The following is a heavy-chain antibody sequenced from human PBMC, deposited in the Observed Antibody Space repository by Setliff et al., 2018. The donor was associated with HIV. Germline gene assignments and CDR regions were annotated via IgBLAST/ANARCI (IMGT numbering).Heavy chain of an antibody. V-gene: IGHV3-20*04. D-gene: IGHD3-22*01. J-gene: IGHJ4*02. CDR2: INWNGGST. Sequence: GGSLRLSCAASGFTFDNYGMAWVRQAPGKGLEWVSGINWNGGSTGYADSVKGRFTISRDNAKNSLHLQMNSLRAEDTALYYCVTVGDYDSSGYYRYWGQGTLVTVSS. CDR1: GFTFDNYG. CDR3: VTVGDYDSSGYYRY.